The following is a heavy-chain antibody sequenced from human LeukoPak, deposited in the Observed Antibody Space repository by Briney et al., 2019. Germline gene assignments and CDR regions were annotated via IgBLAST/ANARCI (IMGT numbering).Heavy chain of an antibody. CDR1: GGSISSGGYS. Sequence: SQTLSLTCAVSGGSISSGGYSWSWIRQPPGKGLEWIGYIYHSGSTYYNPYLKSRVTISVDRSKNQFSLKLSSVTAADTAVYYCARVRRDGYNFYYFDYWGQGPLVPVSS. V-gene: IGHV4-30-2*01. CDR3: ARVRRDGYNFYYFDY. D-gene: IGHD5-24*01. CDR2: IYHSGST. J-gene: IGHJ4*02.